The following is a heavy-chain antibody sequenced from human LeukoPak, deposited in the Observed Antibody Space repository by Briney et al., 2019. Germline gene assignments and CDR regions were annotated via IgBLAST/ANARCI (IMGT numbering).Heavy chain of an antibody. CDR1: GGSLSSSSYY. CDR3: ARDVVAAAGTWDY. CDR2: INYSGST. J-gene: IGHJ4*02. Sequence: SETLSLTCTVSGGSLSSSSYYWGWIRQPPGKGLEWIGSINYSGSTYYNPSLKSRVTISVDRSKNQFSLKLSSVTAADTAVYYCARDVVAAAGTWDYWGQGTLVTVSS. D-gene: IGHD6-13*01. V-gene: IGHV4-39*07.